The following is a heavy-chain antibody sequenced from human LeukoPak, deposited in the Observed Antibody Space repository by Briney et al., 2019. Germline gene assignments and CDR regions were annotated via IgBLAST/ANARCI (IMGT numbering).Heavy chain of an antibody. D-gene: IGHD4-23*01. CDR3: ARPIYGGNSDVFDY. CDR1: GGSISSYY. Sequence: PSETLSLTCTVSGGSISSYYWSWIRQPPGKGLEWIGYIYYSGSTNYNPSLKSRVTISVDTSKSQFSLKLSSVTAADTAVYYCARPIYGGNSDVFDYWGQGTLVTVSS. J-gene: IGHJ4*02. CDR2: IYYSGST. V-gene: IGHV4-59*01.